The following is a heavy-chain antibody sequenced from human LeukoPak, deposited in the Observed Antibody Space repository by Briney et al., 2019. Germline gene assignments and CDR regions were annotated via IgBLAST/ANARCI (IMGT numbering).Heavy chain of an antibody. V-gene: IGHV1-2*02. CDR1: GYSFTGYY. D-gene: IGHD5-12*01. J-gene: IGHJ4*02. Sequence: ASVKVSCKASGYSFTGYYMNWVRQAPGQGLEWMGWINPNSGGTNYAQKFQGRVTMTRDTSISTAYMEMSRLRSDDTAMYYCARVGYSGYDLAYWGQGTLVTVSS. CDR3: ARVGYSGYDLAY. CDR2: INPNSGGT.